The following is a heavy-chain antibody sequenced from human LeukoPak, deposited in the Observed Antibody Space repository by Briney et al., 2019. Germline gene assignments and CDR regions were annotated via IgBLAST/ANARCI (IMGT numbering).Heavy chain of an antibody. D-gene: IGHD2-2*01. CDR2: INPSGGST. CDR1: GYTFTSYC. CDR3: ARDSTMTDGMDV. V-gene: IGHV1-46*01. J-gene: IGHJ6*04. Sequence: ASVKVSCKASGYTFTSYCMHWVRQAPGQGLEWMGIINPSGGSTSYAQKFQGRVTMTRDTSTSTVYMELSSLRSEDTAVYYCARDSTMTDGMDVWGKGTTVTVSS.